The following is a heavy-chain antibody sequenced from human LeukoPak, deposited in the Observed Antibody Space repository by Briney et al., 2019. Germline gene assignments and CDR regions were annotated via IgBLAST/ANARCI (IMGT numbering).Heavy chain of an antibody. CDR3: ARASYCGGDCYPLNFDY. J-gene: IGHJ4*02. CDR2: INPNSGGT. D-gene: IGHD2-21*01. Sequence: ASVKVSCKASGYTFTGYYMHWVRQAPGQGLEWMGWINPNSGGTNYAQKFQGRVAMTRDTSISTAYMELSRLRSDDTAVYYCARASYCGGDCYPLNFDYWGQGTLVTVSS. V-gene: IGHV1-2*02. CDR1: GYTFTGYY.